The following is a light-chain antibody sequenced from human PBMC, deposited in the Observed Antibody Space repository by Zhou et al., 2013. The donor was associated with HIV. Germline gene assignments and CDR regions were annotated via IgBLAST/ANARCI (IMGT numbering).Light chain of an antibody. Sequence: DIQMTQSPSSLSASVGDRVTITCRASQSISTSLNWYQQKPGKAPKLLMYASSSLQSGVPSRFSGSGSGTDFTLTINSLQPEDFAAYYCQQYNGYSLTFGGGTKVEIK. J-gene: IGKJ4*01. CDR2: ASS. V-gene: IGKV1-39*01. CDR1: QSISTS. CDR3: QQYNGYSLT.